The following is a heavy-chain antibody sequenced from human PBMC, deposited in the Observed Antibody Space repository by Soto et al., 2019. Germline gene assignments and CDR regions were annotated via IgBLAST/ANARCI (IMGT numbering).Heavy chain of an antibody. J-gene: IGHJ6*02. CDR1: GGSISSGDYY. D-gene: IGHD4-4*01. CDR2: IYYSGST. CDR3: ARAVTQHDYYYYGMDV. V-gene: IGHV4-30-4*01. Sequence: QVQLQESGPGLVKPSQTLSLTCTVSGGSISSGDYYWSWIRQPPGKGLEWIGYIYYSGSTYYNPSLHRRVTISVDTSTNQLSLKQSSVTAAAAAVYYCARAVTQHDYYYYGMDVWGQGTTVTVSS.